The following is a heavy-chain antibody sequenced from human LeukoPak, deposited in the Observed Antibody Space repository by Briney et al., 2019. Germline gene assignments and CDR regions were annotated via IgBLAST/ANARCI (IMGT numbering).Heavy chain of an antibody. Sequence: PGGSLRLSCVASGFGINNYGMHWVRQAPGKGLEWVAVISHDGSRQYYTDSVKGRFTISRDDSKNTLYLQMNGLRAEDTAVYYCASGKLGFYWGQGTLVTVSS. CDR3: ASGKLGFY. D-gene: IGHD7-27*01. J-gene: IGHJ4*02. CDR2: ISHDGSRQ. CDR1: GFGINNYG. V-gene: IGHV3-30*03.